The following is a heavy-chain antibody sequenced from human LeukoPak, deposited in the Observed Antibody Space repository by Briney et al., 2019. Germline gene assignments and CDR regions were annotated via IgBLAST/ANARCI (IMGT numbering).Heavy chain of an antibody. CDR2: ISSSSSYI. D-gene: IGHD3-22*01. CDR3: ARLANYYDSSGDGFDI. V-gene: IGHV3-21*01. CDR1: GFTFSSYS. J-gene: IGHJ3*02. Sequence: GGSLRLSCAASGFTFSSYSMNWVRQAPGKGLEWVSPISSSSSYIYYADSVKGRFTISRDNAKNSLYLQMNSLRAEDTAVYYCARLANYYDSSGDGFDIWGQGTMVTVSS.